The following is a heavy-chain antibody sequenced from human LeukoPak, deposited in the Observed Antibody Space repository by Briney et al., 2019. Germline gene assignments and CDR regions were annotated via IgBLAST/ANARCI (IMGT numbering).Heavy chain of an antibody. CDR1: GFTFSSYA. Sequence: GGSLRLSCAASGFTFSSYAMTWVRQAPGKGLECVSSFSFNGESTYYADSAKGRFTISRDNSKNTLYLQMNSLRAEDTAVYYCAKGGYSNGRYYYYYMDVWGEGTTVTVSS. CDR3: AKGGYSNGRYYYYYMDV. CDR2: FSFNGEST. V-gene: IGHV3-23*01. J-gene: IGHJ6*03. D-gene: IGHD5-18*01.